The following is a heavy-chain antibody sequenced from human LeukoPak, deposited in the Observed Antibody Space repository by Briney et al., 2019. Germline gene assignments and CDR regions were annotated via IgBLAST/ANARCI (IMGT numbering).Heavy chain of an antibody. D-gene: IGHD6-13*01. CDR1: GFTFSSYG. CDR2: IWYDGSNK. CDR3: ARGGSSSWYLPFDF. V-gene: IGHV3-33*01. J-gene: IGHJ4*02. Sequence: GGSLRLSCAASGFTFSSYGMHWVRQAPGTGLEWVAVIWYDGSNKYYADSVKGRFTISRDNSKNTLYLQMNSLRAEDTAVYYCARGGSSSWYLPFDFWGQGTLVTVSS.